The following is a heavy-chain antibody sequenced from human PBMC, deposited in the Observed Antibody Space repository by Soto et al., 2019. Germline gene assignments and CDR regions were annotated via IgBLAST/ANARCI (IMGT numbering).Heavy chain of an antibody. CDR3: ARLPTGFPNWFDA. V-gene: IGHV4-39*01. D-gene: IGHD4-4*01. Sequence: SEPLSLTYTVTAGSIISNTNNWGWIRQPPGKGLEWIGTVHYRGATYYNPSLRSRPSVSVDTSKNLFSLKLTSVTAADTAVYYCARLPTGFPNWFDAWGQG. J-gene: IGHJ5*02. CDR2: VHYRGAT. CDR1: AGSIISNTNN.